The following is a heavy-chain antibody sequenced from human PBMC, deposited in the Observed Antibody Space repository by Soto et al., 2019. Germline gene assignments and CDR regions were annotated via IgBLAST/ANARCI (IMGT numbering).Heavy chain of an antibody. V-gene: IGHV1-8*01. Sequence: QVHLVQSGAEVRKPGASVKVSCKASGYTFTSYDINWVRQATGQGLEWMGWMNPNSGNTAYAQKFQGRVTMTRNTSISTAHMERSSLRSEDTAVYYCARERTRWFDPWGQGTLVTVSS. CDR3: ARERTRWFDP. CDR2: MNPNSGNT. CDR1: GYTFTSYD. J-gene: IGHJ5*02.